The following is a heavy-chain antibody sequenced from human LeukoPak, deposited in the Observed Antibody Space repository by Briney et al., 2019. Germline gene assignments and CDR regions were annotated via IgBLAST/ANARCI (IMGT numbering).Heavy chain of an antibody. Sequence: PGRSLRLSCAASGFTFSSYAMHWVRQAPGKGLEWVAVISYDGSNKYYADSVKGRFTISRDNSKNTLYLQMNGLRAEDTAVYYCAREPPGMVATGEYDYWGQGTLVTVSS. CDR2: ISYDGSNK. V-gene: IGHV3-30*04. J-gene: IGHJ4*02. CDR3: AREPPGMVATGEYDY. D-gene: IGHD5-12*01. CDR1: GFTFSSYA.